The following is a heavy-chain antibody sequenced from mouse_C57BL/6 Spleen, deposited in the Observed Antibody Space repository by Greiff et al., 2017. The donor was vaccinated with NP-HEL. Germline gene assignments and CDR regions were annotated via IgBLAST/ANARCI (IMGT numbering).Heavy chain of an antibody. J-gene: IGHJ2*01. V-gene: IGHV7-3*01. Sequence: EVQRVESGGGLVQPGGSLSLSCAASGFTFTDYYMSWVRQPPGQALEWLGFIRTKANGYTSEYSATVKGPFTISRDNSQSILYLQMKALGAEDSATYYCARATDYFDYWGQGTTLTVSS. CDR3: ARATDYFDY. D-gene: IGHD1-1*01. CDR2: IRTKANGYTS. CDR1: GFTFTDYY.